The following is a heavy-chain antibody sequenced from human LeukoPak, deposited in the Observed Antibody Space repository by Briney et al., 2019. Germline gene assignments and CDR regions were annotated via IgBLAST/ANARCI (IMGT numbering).Heavy chain of an antibody. CDR2: IKSKTDGGTT. CDR3: ARVYARDQWLVGAFDI. J-gene: IGHJ3*02. CDR1: GFTFSNAW. D-gene: IGHD6-19*01. V-gene: IGHV3-15*01. Sequence: GGSLRLSCAASGFTFSNAWMSWVRQAPGKGLEWVGRIKSKTDGGTTDYAAPVKGRFTISRDDSKNTLYLQMNSLRAEDTAVYYCARVYARDQWLVGAFDIWGQGTMVTVSS.